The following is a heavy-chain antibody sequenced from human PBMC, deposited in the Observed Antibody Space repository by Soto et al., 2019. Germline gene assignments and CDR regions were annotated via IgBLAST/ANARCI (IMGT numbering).Heavy chain of an antibody. J-gene: IGHJ6*01. CDR2: IIPIIGTA. CDR3: AGVGFHCSSTSCYRYYCYGTNV. V-gene: IGHV1-69*06. D-gene: IGHD2-2*02. CDR1: GGTFSSYA. Sequence: QVQLVQSGAEVKKPGSSVKVSCKASGGTFSSYAISWVRQAPGQGLEWMGGIIPIIGTANYAQKFQGRVTITADKFASTAYMELSSLRSKDPAMYYFAGVGFHCSSTSCYRYYCYGTNVWVQGTTVTASS.